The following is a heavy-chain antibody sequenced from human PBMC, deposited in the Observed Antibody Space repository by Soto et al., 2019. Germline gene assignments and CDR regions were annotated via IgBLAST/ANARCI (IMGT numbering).Heavy chain of an antibody. CDR1: CGSISSFTYY. V-gene: IGHV4-39*01. D-gene: IGHD3-10*01. CDR3: ARRERYYGSPGWFDP. CDR2: VYYNENT. Sequence: SLTCSVSCGSISSFTYYWGWIRQPPGKGLEWIGTVYYNENTYYNPSLKSRVTITVDTAKNQFSLNLRSVTAADTAMYFCARRERYYGSPGWFDPWGTGTLVTVSS. J-gene: IGHJ5*02.